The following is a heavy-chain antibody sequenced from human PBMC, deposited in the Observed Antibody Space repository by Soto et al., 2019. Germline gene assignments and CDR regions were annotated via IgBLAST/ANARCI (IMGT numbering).Heavy chain of an antibody. CDR1: GGSISSGGYY. CDR3: ARVTRFIAAAGQSYFDY. V-gene: IGHV4-31*03. J-gene: IGHJ4*02. Sequence: SETLSLTCTVSGGSISSGGYYWSWIRQHPGKGLEWIGYIYYSGSTYYNPSLKSRVTISVDTSKNQFSLKMSSVTAADTAVYYCARVTRFIAAAGQSYFDYWGQGNLVTVSS. D-gene: IGHD6-13*01. CDR2: IYYSGST.